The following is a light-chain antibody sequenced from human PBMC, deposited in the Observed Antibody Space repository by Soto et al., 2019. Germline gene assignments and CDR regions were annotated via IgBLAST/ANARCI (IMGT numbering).Light chain of an antibody. V-gene: IGKV1-27*01. Sequence: GDRVTITCRASQSISSWLAWYQQKPGKVPKLLIYAASTLQSGVPSRFSGSGSGTAFTLTISSLQPEDVATYYCQKYNSAPRTFGQGTKVDIK. CDR3: QKYNSAPRT. CDR2: AAS. J-gene: IGKJ1*01. CDR1: QSISSW.